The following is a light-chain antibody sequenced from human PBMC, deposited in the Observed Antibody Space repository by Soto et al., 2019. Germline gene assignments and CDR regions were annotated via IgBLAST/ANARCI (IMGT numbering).Light chain of an antibody. CDR2: EVT. Sequence: QSALTQPASVSGPPGQSITISCAGTRDDIGAYDYVSWYQQHPGNAPKLLVYEVTNRPSGVSDRFSGSKSGNTASLTISGLQAEDEADYYCNSYTNSSAVVFGGGTK. CDR1: RDDIGAYDY. CDR3: NSYTNSSAVV. J-gene: IGLJ2*01. V-gene: IGLV2-14*01.